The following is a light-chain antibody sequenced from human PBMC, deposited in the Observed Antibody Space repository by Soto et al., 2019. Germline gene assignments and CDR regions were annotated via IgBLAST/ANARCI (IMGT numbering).Light chain of an antibody. V-gene: IGKV3-20*01. CDR2: DAS. CDR3: QQYSSSPRT. J-gene: IGKJ5*01. Sequence: EIVLTQSPGILYLSPGDRATLSCRASHTISSGFLAWYQQKVGQAPRLLIYDASNRATGVPDRFSGSGSGTDFSLTISRLEPEDFAVYHCQQYSSSPRTFGQGTRLEIK. CDR1: HTISSGF.